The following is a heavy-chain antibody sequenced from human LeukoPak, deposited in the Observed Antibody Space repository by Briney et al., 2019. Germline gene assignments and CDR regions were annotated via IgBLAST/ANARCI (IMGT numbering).Heavy chain of an antibody. D-gene: IGHD2-2*02. V-gene: IGHV3-30*18. J-gene: IGHJ6*02. Sequence: PGGSLRLSCAASGFTFSSYGMHWVRQAPGKGLEWVAVISYGGSNKYYADSVKGRFTISRDNSKNTLYLQMNSLRAEDTAVYYCAKEAVVVPAAISYYYYGMDVWGQGTTVTVSS. CDR3: AKEAVVVPAAISYYYYGMDV. CDR2: ISYGGSNK. CDR1: GFTFSSYG.